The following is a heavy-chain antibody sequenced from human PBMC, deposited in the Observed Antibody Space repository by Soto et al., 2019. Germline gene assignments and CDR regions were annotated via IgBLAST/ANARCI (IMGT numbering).Heavy chain of an antibody. Sequence: QITLKESGPTLVKPTQTLTLTCTFSGFSLSTSGVGVGWIRQPPGKALEWLALLYWDDDKRYSPSLRSRLTINKDTSKNQVVLTMTNMDPGDTATYYCIQSRCGGDCLQSYASHYYYGMDVWGQGTTVTVSS. CDR2: LYWDDDK. V-gene: IGHV2-5*02. CDR1: GFSLSTSGVG. D-gene: IGHD2-21*02. J-gene: IGHJ6*02. CDR3: IQSRCGGDCLQSYASHYYYGMDV.